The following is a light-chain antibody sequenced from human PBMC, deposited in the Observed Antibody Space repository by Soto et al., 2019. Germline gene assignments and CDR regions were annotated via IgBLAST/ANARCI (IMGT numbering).Light chain of an antibody. J-gene: IGLJ1*01. Sequence: QSVLTQPPSVSAAPGQKVTISCTGTSSDVGAYDYVSWYQQHPGKAPKLMIYEINKRPSGVPDRFSGSKSGNTASLTVSGLQAEDEADYYCSSFAGSNNFPYVFGTGTKVTVL. CDR2: EIN. V-gene: IGLV2-8*01. CDR1: SSDVGAYDY. CDR3: SSFAGSNNFPYV.